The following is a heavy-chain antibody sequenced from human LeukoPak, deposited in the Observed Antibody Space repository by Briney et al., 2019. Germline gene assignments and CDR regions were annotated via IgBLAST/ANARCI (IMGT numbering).Heavy chain of an antibody. D-gene: IGHD3-10*01. CDR2: IYHSGST. CDR3: ARSPYYYGSGSYSTFDY. Sequence: SSGTLSLTCAVSGGSISSSNWWSWVRQPPGKGLEWIGEIYHSGSTNYNPSLKSRVTISVDTSKNQFSLKLSSVTAADTAVYYCARSPYYYGSGSYSTFDYWGQGTLVTVSS. J-gene: IGHJ4*02. V-gene: IGHV4-4*02. CDR1: GGSISSSNW.